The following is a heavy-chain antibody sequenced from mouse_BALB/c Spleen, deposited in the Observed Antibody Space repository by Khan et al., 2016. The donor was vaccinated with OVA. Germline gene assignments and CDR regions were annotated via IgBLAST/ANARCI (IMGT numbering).Heavy chain of an antibody. CDR3: ARSTYGYAFAY. CDR1: GDSITSGY. J-gene: IGHJ3*01. Sequence: EVQLQESGPSLVKPSQTLSLTCSVTGDSITSGYWNWIRKFPGNKLEYMGYMIYSGNTYYNPSLKSRISITRHTSKTQYYLKLNSVTTEDTDTYYCARSTYGYAFAYWGQGTLVTVSA. CDR2: MIYSGNT. D-gene: IGHD2-14*01. V-gene: IGHV3-8*02.